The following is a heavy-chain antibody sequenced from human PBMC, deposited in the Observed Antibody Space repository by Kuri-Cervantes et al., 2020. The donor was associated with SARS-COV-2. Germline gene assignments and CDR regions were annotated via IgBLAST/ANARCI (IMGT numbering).Heavy chain of an antibody. D-gene: IGHD3-10*01. V-gene: IGHV3-21*01. J-gene: IGHJ4*02. CDR3: AREVPGSGSYYTHFDY. CDR1: GFTFRSYA. CDR2: ISSSSSYI. Sequence: LSLTCAPSGFTFRSYAMSWVRQAPGKGLEWVSSISSSSSYIYYADSVKGRFTISRDNAKNSLYLQMNSLRAEDTAVYYCAREVPGSGSYYTHFDYWGQGTLVTVSS.